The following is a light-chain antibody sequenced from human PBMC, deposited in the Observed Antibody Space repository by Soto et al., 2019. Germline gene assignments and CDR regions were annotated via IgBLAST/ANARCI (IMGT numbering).Light chain of an antibody. J-gene: IGLJ1*01. CDR3: SSFTRSSTYV. Sequence: QSALTQPASVSGSPGQSITISCTGTSSDVGAYNFVCWYQQYPGKAPNVMNYKVNKRPSGVSNRFSGSKSGNTAPLTISRLQAEDEADYYCSSFTRSSTYVFGSGTKVTVL. CDR2: KVN. V-gene: IGLV2-14*01. CDR1: SSDVGAYNF.